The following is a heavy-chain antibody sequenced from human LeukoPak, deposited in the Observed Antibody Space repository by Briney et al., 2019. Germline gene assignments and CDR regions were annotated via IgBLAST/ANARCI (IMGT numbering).Heavy chain of an antibody. CDR3: ARCKNYYDSSGYYSSDAFDI. V-gene: IGHV3-66*01. Sequence: GGSLRLSCAASGFIFGDYAMRWVRQAPGKGLEWVSVIYSGGSTYYADSVKGRFTISRDNSKNTLYLQMNSLRAEDTAVYYCARCKNYYDSSGYYSSDAFDIWGQGTMVTVSS. D-gene: IGHD3-22*01. CDR1: GFIFGDYA. CDR2: IYSGGST. J-gene: IGHJ3*02.